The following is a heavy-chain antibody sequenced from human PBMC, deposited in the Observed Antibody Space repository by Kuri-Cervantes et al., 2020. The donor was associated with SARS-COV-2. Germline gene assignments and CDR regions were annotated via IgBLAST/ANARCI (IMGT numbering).Heavy chain of an antibody. J-gene: IGHJ5*02. CDR1: GGSISSGSYY. CDR3: AREEARFLEWLLPTNWFDP. D-gene: IGHD3-3*01. V-gene: IGHV4-61*02. Sequence: LRLSCTVSGGSISSGSYYWSWIRQPAGKGLEWIGRIYTSGSTNYNPSLKSRVTISVDTSKNQFSPKLSSVTAADTAVYYCAREEARFLEWLLPTNWFDPWGQGTLVTVYS. CDR2: IYTSGST.